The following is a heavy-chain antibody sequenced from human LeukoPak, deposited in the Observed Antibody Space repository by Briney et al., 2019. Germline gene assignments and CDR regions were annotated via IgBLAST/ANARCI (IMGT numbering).Heavy chain of an antibody. CDR3: ARATWDSSGYYYAY. CDR2: INWNGGST. J-gene: IGHJ4*02. D-gene: IGHD3-22*01. Sequence: PGGSLRLSCAASGFTFDDYGMSWVRQAPGKGLEWVSGINWNGGSTGYADSVKGRFTISRDNAKNSLYLQMNSLRAEDTAVYYCARATWDSSGYYYAYWGQGTLVTVSS. CDR1: GFTFDDYG. V-gene: IGHV3-20*04.